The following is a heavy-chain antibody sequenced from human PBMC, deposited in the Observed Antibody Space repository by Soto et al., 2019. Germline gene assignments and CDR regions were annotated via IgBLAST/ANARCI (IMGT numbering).Heavy chain of an antibody. CDR3: AKAPYSSSSSKRLYYYYGMDV. J-gene: IGHJ6*02. V-gene: IGHV3-23*01. D-gene: IGHD6-6*01. CDR1: GFTFSSYA. Sequence: LRLSCAASGFTFSSYAMSWVRQAPGKGLEWVSAISGSGGSTYYADSVKGRFTISRDNSKNTLYLQMNSLRAEDTAVYYCAKAPYSSSSSKRLYYYYGMDVWGQGTTVTVSS. CDR2: ISGSGGST.